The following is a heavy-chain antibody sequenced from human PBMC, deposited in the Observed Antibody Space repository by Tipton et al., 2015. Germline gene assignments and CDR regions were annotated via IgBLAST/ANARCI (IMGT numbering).Heavy chain of an antibody. CDR2: IYSDGRA. D-gene: IGHD3-10*01. V-gene: IGHV3-53*01. Sequence: SLRLSCAASGFNIINIYMSWVRQAPEKGLEWVSLIYSDGRANYADAVKGRFTISRDNSRNTVYLQMNSLRVEDTAVYYCARDSDTYYYGLDVWGQGTTVTVSS. CDR3: ARDSDTYYYGLDV. CDR1: GFNIINIY. J-gene: IGHJ6*02.